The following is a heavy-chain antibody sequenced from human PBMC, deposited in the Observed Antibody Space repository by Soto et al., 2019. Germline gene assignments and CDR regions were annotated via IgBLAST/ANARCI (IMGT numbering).Heavy chain of an antibody. Sequence: TVSSNYMSWVRQAPGKGLGWVSVIYSGGSTYYSYSVKGRFTISRHNSKNTLYLQMNSLRAEDTAVFYCASGSGNEAFDIWGQGTTVTVSS. CDR3: ASGSGNEAFDI. CDR2: IYSGGST. D-gene: IGHD3-10*01. J-gene: IGHJ3*02. CDR1: TVSSNY. V-gene: IGHV3-53*04.